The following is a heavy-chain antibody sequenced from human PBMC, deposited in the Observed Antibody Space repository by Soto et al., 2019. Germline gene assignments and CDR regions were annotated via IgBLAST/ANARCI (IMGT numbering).Heavy chain of an antibody. CDR3: AKSRYSGSYLVFHYFDY. J-gene: IGHJ4*02. V-gene: IGHV3-23*01. CDR2: ISGSGGST. D-gene: IGHD1-26*01. Sequence: GSLRLSCAASGFTFSSYAMSWVRQAPGKGLEWVSAISGSGGSTYYADSVKGRFTISRDNSKNTLYLQMNSLRAEDTAVYYCAKSRYSGSYLVFHYFDYWGQGTLVTSPQ. CDR1: GFTFSSYA.